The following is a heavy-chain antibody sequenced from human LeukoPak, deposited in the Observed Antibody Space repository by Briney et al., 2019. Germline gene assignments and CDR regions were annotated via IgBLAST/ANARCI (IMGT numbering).Heavy chain of an antibody. J-gene: IGHJ4*02. CDR1: GFTFDDYG. CDR2: IKQDGSQG. V-gene: IGHV3-7*01. D-gene: IGHD6-19*01. CDR3: ARGMYNNGWYPDYFDY. Sequence: GGSLRLSCAASGFTSGFTFDDYGMNWVRQAPGKGLEWVANIKQDGSQGYYVDSVKGRFTISRDNAKNSLYLQMNSLRAEDTAVYYCARGMYNNGWYPDYFDYWGQGTLVTVSS.